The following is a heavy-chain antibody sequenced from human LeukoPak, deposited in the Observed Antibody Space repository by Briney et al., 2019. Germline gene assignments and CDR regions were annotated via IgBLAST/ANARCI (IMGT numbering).Heavy chain of an antibody. CDR2: IYYSGST. J-gene: IGHJ4*02. D-gene: IGHD3-22*01. Sequence: SETLSLTCTVSGGSISSGDYYWSWIRQPPGKGLEWIGYIYYSGSTNYNPSLKSRVTISVDTSKNQFSLKLSSVTAADTAVYYCARAPDWDDSSGYYYYFDYWGQGTLVTVSS. V-gene: IGHV4-30-4*01. CDR3: ARAPDWDDSSGYYYYFDY. CDR1: GGSISSGDYY.